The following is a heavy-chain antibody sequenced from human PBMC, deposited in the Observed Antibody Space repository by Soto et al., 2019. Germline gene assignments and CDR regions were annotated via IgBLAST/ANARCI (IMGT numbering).Heavy chain of an antibody. CDR3: AASIFYYGMDV. Sequence: PGESLKISCEAFGYSFTNYWIGWVRQMPGKGLEWMGIIHPGDSDTKYNPSFQGQVTISADKSITTTYLQWSSLKASDTAIYYCAASIFYYGMDVWGQGTTVTVSS. V-gene: IGHV5-51*01. J-gene: IGHJ6*02. CDR1: GYSFTNYW. CDR2: IHPGDSDT.